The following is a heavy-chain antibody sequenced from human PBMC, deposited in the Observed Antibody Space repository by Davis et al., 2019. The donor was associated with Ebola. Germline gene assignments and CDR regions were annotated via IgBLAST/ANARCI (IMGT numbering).Heavy chain of an antibody. CDR1: GFTFSSYA. V-gene: IGHV3-23*01. Sequence: PGGSLRLSCAASGFTFSSYAMSWVRQAPGKGLEWVSAISGSGGSTYYADSVKGRFTISRDNSKNTLYLQMNSLRAEDTAVYYCAKVGMTSVTTGYYYGMDVWGQGTTVTVSS. D-gene: IGHD4-17*01. CDR3: AKVGMTSVTTGYYYGMDV. J-gene: IGHJ6*02. CDR2: ISGSGGST.